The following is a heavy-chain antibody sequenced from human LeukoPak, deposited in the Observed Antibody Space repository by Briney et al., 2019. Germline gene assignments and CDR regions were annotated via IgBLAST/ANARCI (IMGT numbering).Heavy chain of an antibody. J-gene: IGHJ3*02. CDR2: IIPIFGTA. D-gene: IGHD3-22*01. CDR3: ARDLVPYYYDSSGHSRWAFDI. V-gene: IGHV1-69*13. CDR1: GGTFSSYA. Sequence: SVKVSCKASGGTFSSYAISWVQQAPGQGLEWMGGIIPIFGTANYAQKFQGRVTITADESTSTAYMELSSLRSEDTAVYYCARDLVPYYYDSSGHSRWAFDIWGQGTMVTVSP.